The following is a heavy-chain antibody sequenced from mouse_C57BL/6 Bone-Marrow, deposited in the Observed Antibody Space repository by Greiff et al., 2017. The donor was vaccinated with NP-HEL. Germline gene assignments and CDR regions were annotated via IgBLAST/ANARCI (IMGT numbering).Heavy chain of an antibody. V-gene: IGHV1-55*01. Sequence: QVQLQQPGAELVKPGASVKMSCKASGYTFTSYWITWVKQRPGQGLEWIGDIYPGSGSTNYNEKFKSKATLPVDKSSSTAYMPLSSLTSEDSAVYYCARTQITTVVATNAMDYWGQGTSVTVSS. CDR2: IYPGSGST. D-gene: IGHD1-1*01. CDR1: GYTFTSYW. CDR3: ARTQITTVVATNAMDY. J-gene: IGHJ4*01.